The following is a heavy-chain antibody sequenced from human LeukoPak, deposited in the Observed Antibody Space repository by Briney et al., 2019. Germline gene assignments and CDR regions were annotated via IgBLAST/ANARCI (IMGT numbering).Heavy chain of an antibody. J-gene: IGHJ6*03. Sequence: ASVKVSCKASGYTFTSYDINWVRQATGQGLEWMGWMNPNSGNTGYAQKFQGRVTMTRDTSISTAYMELSRLRSDDTAVYYCARDSGSWYTYYYYYMDVWGKGTTVTISS. D-gene: IGHD6-13*01. CDR2: MNPNSGNT. V-gene: IGHV1-8*02. CDR3: ARDSGSWYTYYYYYMDV. CDR1: GYTFTSYD.